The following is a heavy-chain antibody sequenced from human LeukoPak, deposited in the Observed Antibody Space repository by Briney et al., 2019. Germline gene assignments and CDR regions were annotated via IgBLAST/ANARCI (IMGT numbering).Heavy chain of an antibody. J-gene: IGHJ5*02. D-gene: IGHD1-20*01. V-gene: IGHV4-4*07. CDR3: ARGGRITTVVGYNYFDP. CDR2: IYTSGST. Sequence: SETLSLTCTVSGGSISSYYWSWIRQPAGKGLEWIGRIYTSGSTNYNPSLKSRVTMSVDTSKNQFSLKLSSVTAADTAVYYCARGGRITTVVGYNYFDPWGQGTLVTVSP. CDR1: GGSISSYY.